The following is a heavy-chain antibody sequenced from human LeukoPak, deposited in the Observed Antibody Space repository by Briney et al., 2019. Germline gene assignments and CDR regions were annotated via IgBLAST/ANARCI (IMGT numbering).Heavy chain of an antibody. D-gene: IGHD3-10*01. CDR3: AGHMVRGVTVNWFDP. J-gene: IGHJ5*02. CDR1: GGSISSSSYY. Sequence: PSETLSLTCTVSGGSISSSSYYWGWIRQPPGKGLEWIGSIYYSGSTYYNPSLKSRVTVSVDTSKNQFSLKLSSVTAADTAVYYCAGHMVRGVTVNWFDPWGQGTLVTVSS. CDR2: IYYSGST. V-gene: IGHV4-39*07.